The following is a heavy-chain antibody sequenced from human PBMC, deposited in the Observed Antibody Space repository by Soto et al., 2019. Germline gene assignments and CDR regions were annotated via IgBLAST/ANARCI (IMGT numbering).Heavy chain of an antibody. CDR1: GYTLTELS. Sequence: GASVKVSCKVSGYTLTELSMHWVRQAPGKGLEWMGGFDPEDGETIYAQKFQGRVTMTEDTSTDTAYMELSSLRSEDTAVYYCASRLLWFGELRYWFDPWGQGTLVTVSS. V-gene: IGHV1-24*01. J-gene: IGHJ5*02. CDR3: ASRLLWFGELRYWFDP. CDR2: FDPEDGET. D-gene: IGHD3-10*01.